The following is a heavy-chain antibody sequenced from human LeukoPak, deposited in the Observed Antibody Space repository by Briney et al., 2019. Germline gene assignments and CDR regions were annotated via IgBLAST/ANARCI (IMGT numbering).Heavy chain of an antibody. Sequence: PSQTLSLTCTVSGGSISSSSYYWSWIRQPAGKGLEWIGRIYTSGSTNYNPSLKSRVTISVDTSKNQFSLKLSSVTAADTAVYYCAGGVRDGYNPRWGQGTLVTVSS. CDR2: IYTSGST. J-gene: IGHJ4*02. CDR3: AGGVRDGYNPR. CDR1: GGSISSSSYY. V-gene: IGHV4-61*02. D-gene: IGHD5-24*01.